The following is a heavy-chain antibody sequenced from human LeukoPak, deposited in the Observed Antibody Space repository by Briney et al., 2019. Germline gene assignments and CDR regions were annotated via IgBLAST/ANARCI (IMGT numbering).Heavy chain of an antibody. V-gene: IGHV1-46*01. CDR2: INVSGGGT. Sequence: ASVKVSCKASGYTFTDYYIHWVRQAPGQGLEWMGIINVSGGGTTYAQKFQGRVTMTRDTSISTAYMELSRLRSDDTAVYYCARDLKDARFYYYYYGMDVWGQGTTVTVSS. D-gene: IGHD5-24*01. CDR1: GYTFTDYY. CDR3: ARDLKDARFYYYYYGMDV. J-gene: IGHJ6*02.